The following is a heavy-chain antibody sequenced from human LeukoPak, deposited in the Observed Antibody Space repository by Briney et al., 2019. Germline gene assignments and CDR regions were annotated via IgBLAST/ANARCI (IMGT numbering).Heavy chain of an antibody. J-gene: IGHJ6*02. CDR1: GFTFSTYG. D-gene: IGHD6-13*01. V-gene: IGHV3-48*02. Sequence: GGSLRLSCAASGFTFSTYGMNWVRQAPGKGLEWVSYISTSSSTIYYTDSVKGRFTISRDNAKNSLYLQMNSLRDEDTAVYYCAKEGADYSSSWSPGRYYYGMDVWGQGTTVTVSS. CDR2: ISTSSSTI. CDR3: AKEGADYSSSWSPGRYYYGMDV.